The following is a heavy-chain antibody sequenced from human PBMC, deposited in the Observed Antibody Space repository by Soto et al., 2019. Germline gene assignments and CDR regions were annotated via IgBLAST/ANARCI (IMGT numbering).Heavy chain of an antibody. D-gene: IGHD2-15*01. Sequence: EVQLLESGGGLIQPGGSLRLSCAASGFTFTSYAMSWVRQAPGKGLEWVSGISGSGGGTYYADSVKGRFTISRDNSKNTLYLQMKSLRAEDTAVYYCAKDIVVVVAAFYGMDVWGQGTTVTVSS. CDR1: GFTFTSYA. J-gene: IGHJ6*02. CDR3: AKDIVVVVAAFYGMDV. CDR2: ISGSGGGT. V-gene: IGHV3-23*01.